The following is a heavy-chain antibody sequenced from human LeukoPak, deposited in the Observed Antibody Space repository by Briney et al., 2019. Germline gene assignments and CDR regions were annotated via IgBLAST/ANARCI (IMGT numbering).Heavy chain of an antibody. Sequence: ASVKVSCKVSGYTLTELSMHWVRQAPGKGLEWMGGFDPEDGETIYAQKFQGRVTMTEDTSTDTAYMELSSLRSEDTAVYYCATSGRGDQWLVRSFDYWGQGTLVTVSS. D-gene: IGHD6-19*01. CDR1: GYTLTELS. CDR2: FDPEDGET. CDR3: ATSGRGDQWLVRSFDY. V-gene: IGHV1-24*01. J-gene: IGHJ4*02.